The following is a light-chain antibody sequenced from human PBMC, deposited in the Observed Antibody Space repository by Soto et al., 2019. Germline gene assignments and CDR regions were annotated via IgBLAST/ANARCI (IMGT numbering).Light chain of an antibody. V-gene: IGKV3-20*01. Sequence: EIVLTQSPDTLSLSPGERATFSCRATQSITNKYVAWYQQKAGQAPRLLIYGASTRATGIPDRFRGSGSGTDFTLSITRLEPEDFAVYYCHQYLDSPNTFGQWTNLEIK. CDR2: GAS. J-gene: IGKJ2*01. CDR1: QSITNKY. CDR3: HQYLDSPNT.